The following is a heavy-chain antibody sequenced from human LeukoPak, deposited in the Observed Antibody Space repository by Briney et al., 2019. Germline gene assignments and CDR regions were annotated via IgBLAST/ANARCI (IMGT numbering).Heavy chain of an antibody. D-gene: IGHD6-13*01. CDR2: INSDGSST. CDR3: EVGAAVTSN. Sequence: GGSLRLSCAASGFTFNKYAMHWVRQAPGKGLVWVSRINSDGSSTNYADSVKGRFTISRDNAKNTLYLQMNSLRAEDTAVYYCEVGAAVTSNWGQGTLVTVSS. V-gene: IGHV3-74*01. CDR1: GFTFNKYA. J-gene: IGHJ4*02.